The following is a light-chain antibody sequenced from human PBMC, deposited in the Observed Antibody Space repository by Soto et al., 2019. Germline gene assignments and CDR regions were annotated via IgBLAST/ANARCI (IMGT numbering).Light chain of an antibody. CDR2: KAS. CDR1: QSISSW. Sequence: DIQMTQSPSTLSASVGDRVTITCRASQSISSWLAWYQQKPGKAPKLLIYKASSLESGVPSRFSGSGSGTEFTLTISSLQPDDFETYYCQQYNSYSWGLTFGGGTKVEIK. V-gene: IGKV1-5*03. J-gene: IGKJ4*01. CDR3: QQYNSYSWGLT.